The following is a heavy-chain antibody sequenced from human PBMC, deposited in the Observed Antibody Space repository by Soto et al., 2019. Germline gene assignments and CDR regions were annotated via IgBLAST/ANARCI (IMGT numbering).Heavy chain of an antibody. CDR2: IKGDGSDP. CDR3: ARDPVTAD. V-gene: IGHV3-7*03. CDR1: GFTLNDYY. J-gene: IGHJ4*02. Sequence: LRLSCATSGFTLNDYYISWVRQVPGKGLEWVGNIKGDGSDPHYVDSVKGRFTISRDNAENLIYLQMNHLRVEDTAMYYCARDPVTADWGQGTPVTVSS.